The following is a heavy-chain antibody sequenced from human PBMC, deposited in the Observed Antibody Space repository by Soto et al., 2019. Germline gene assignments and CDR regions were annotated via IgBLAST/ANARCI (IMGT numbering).Heavy chain of an antibody. Sequence: SETLSLTCAVYGGSFSGYYWSWIRQPPGKGLEWIGEINHSGSTNYNPSLKSRVTISVDTSKNQFSLKLSSVTAADTAVYYCARAGRGYSYGFFGYWGQGTLVTVSS. CDR2: INHSGST. V-gene: IGHV4-34*01. J-gene: IGHJ4*02. CDR1: GGSFSGYY. CDR3: ARAGRGYSYGFFGY. D-gene: IGHD5-18*01.